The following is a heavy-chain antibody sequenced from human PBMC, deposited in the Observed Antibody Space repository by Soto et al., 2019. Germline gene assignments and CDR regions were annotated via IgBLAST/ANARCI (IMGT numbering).Heavy chain of an antibody. Sequence: SETLSLTCTVSGGSISSSSYYWGWIRQPPGKGLEWIGSIYYSGSTYYNPSLKSRVTISVDTSKNQFSLKLSSVTAADTAVYYCARQGNQDTAMVPVYFDYWGQGTLVTVSS. J-gene: IGHJ4*02. CDR2: IYYSGST. CDR3: ARQGNQDTAMVPVYFDY. CDR1: GGSISSSSYY. V-gene: IGHV4-39*01. D-gene: IGHD5-18*01.